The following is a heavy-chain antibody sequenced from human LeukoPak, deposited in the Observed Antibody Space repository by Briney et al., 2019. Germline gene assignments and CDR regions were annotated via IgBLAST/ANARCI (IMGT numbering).Heavy chain of an antibody. D-gene: IGHD3-16*01. CDR2: IRDNGNEK. CDR3: VRDVHWGFDS. CDR1: GLIFRNDP. J-gene: IGHJ4*02. V-gene: IGHV3-21*05. Sequence: GGSLRLSCAASGLIFRNDPMNWVRQAPGKGPEWISNIRDNGNEKFYSDSVKGRFTISRDNARNTLYLQMDSLRVEDTALYYCVRDVHWGFDSWGQGALATVSS.